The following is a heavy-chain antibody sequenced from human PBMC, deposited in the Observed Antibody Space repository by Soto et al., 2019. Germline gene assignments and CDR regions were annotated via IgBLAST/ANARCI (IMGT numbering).Heavy chain of an antibody. D-gene: IGHD1-26*01. CDR1: GGTFSSYA. CDR2: IIPIFGTA. V-gene: IGHV1-69*01. J-gene: IGHJ2*01. CDR3: ARDRRVVVVGATYPLWYFDL. Sequence: QVQLVQSGAEVKKPGSSVKVSCKASGGTFSSYAISWVRQAPGQGLEWMGGIIPIFGTANYAQKFQGRVTITADESTSTAYMELSSLRSEDTAVYYCARDRRVVVVGATYPLWYFDLWGRGTLVTVSS.